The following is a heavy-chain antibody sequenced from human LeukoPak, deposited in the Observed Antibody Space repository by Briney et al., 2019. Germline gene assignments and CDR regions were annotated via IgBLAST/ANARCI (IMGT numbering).Heavy chain of an antibody. CDR2: ISYDGSRR. D-gene: IGHD5-18*01. J-gene: IGHJ4*02. V-gene: IGHV3-30*04. CDR3: ARGRDLSWIQIWSDFDY. Sequence: GGSLRLSCAASGFTFSKFAMHWVRQAPGKGLEWVAVISYDGSRRYYANSVKGRFTISRDNSNNTLYLRMDSLRTEDTAVFYCARGRDLSWIQIWSDFDYWGQGTLVTVSS. CDR1: GFTFSKFA.